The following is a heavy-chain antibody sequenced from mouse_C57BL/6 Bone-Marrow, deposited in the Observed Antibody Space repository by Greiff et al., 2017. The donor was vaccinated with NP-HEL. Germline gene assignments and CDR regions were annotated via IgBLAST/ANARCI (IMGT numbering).Heavy chain of an antibody. D-gene: IGHD1-3*01. CDR2: IYPGSGNT. V-gene: IGHV1-76*01. CDR1: GYTFTDYY. Sequence: QVQLKESGAELVRPGASVKLSCKASGYTFTDYYINWVKQRPGQGLEWIASIYPGSGNTYYNEKFKGKATLTAEKSSSTAYMQLSSLTSEDSAVYFCARKWAQDYWGQGTTLTVSS. J-gene: IGHJ2*01. CDR3: ARKWAQDY.